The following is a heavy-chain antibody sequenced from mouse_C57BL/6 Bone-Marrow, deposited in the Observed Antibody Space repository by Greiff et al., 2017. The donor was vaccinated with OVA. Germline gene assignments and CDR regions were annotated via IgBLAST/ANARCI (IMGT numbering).Heavy chain of an antibody. Sequence: QVQLKESGAELVRPGTSVKVSCKASGYAFTNYLIEWVKQRPGQGLEWIGVINPGSGGTNYNEKFKGKATLTADKSSSTAYMQLSSLTSEDSAVYFCARSYDPFDYWGQGTTLTVSS. CDR2: INPGSGGT. J-gene: IGHJ2*01. D-gene: IGHD2-3*01. V-gene: IGHV1-54*01. CDR1: GYAFTNYL. CDR3: ARSYDPFDY.